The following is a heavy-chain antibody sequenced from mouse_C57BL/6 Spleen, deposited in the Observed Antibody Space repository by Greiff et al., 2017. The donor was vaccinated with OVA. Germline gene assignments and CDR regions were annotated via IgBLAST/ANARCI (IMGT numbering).Heavy chain of an antibody. CDR2: ISDGGSYT. Sequence: EVKLMESGGGLVKPGGSLKLSCAASGFTFSSYAMSWVRQTPEKRLEWVATISDGGSYTYYPDNVKGRFTISRDNAKNNLYLQMSHLKSEDTAMYYCARDGAGTKGFDYWGQGTTLTVSS. V-gene: IGHV5-4*01. D-gene: IGHD4-1*01. J-gene: IGHJ2*01. CDR3: ARDGAGTKGFDY. CDR1: GFTFSSYA.